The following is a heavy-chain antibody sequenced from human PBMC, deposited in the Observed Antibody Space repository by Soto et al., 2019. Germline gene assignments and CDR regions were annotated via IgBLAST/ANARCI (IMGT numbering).Heavy chain of an antibody. V-gene: IGHV1-46*01. CDR1: GYTFTDYY. J-gene: IGHJ5*02. Sequence: QVQLVQSGAEVKKPGASVKVSCKASGYTFTDYYMHWVRQAHGQGLEWMGIISPSGGSTYAQKFQGRVTVTRDTSTSTGYMELSSLRSEDTAVYYCARDGSSDWLTWFDPWGQGTLVTVSS. CDR2: ISPSGGST. D-gene: IGHD6-19*01. CDR3: ARDGSSDWLTWFDP.